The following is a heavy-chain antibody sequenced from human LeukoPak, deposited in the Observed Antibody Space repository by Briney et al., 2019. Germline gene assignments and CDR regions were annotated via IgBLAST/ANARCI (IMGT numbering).Heavy chain of an antibody. D-gene: IGHD6-13*01. Sequence: GGPLRLSCAASGFNFINSAMHWVRQAPGKGLEYVSGIARNGGSTYYTNSVKGRFTISRDDSKNTLYLQVGSLRPEDMAVYYCARGGVWQQLAVDYWGQGTLVTVSS. CDR1: GFNFINSA. J-gene: IGHJ4*02. CDR2: IARNGGST. CDR3: ARGGVWQQLAVDY. V-gene: IGHV3-64*01.